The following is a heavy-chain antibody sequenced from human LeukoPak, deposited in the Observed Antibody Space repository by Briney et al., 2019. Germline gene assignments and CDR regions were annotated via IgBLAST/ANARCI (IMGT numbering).Heavy chain of an antibody. CDR2: INPTSGST. CDR1: GYTASDYY. V-gene: IGHV1-46*01. J-gene: IGHJ5*02. Sequence: ASVKVSCKASGYTASDYYMHWVRQAPGQGLEWMGMINPTSGSTDYAQTFQGRVTMTRDTPTSVFYMEMNGLTSDDAAVYYCARDGGGWLGPWGQGTLVTVSS. CDR3: ARDGGGWLGP. D-gene: IGHD3-16*01.